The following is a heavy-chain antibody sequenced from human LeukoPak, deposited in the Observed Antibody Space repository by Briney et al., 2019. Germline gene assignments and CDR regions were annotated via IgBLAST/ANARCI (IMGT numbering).Heavy chain of an antibody. D-gene: IGHD6-19*01. V-gene: IGHV1-18*01. CDR3: ARDPQWRDRGSYFDY. Sequence: EASVKVSCKASGGTFSSYAISWVRQAPGQGLEWMGWISAYNGNTNYAQNLQGRVTLTTDTSTKTAYMELRSLRSDDTAVYYCARDPQWRDRGSYFDYWGQGTPVTVSS. CDR2: ISAYNGNT. J-gene: IGHJ4*02. CDR1: GGTFSSYA.